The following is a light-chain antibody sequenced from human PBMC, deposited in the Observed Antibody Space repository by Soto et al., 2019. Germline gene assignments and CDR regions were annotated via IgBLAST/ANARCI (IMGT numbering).Light chain of an antibody. Sequence: VIKQSQSTLSLSPGERATLSCRASQSVGSDYLAWYQQKPGQAPRILIFGASGRATGIPDRFSGSGSGTDFTLTISRLEPEDFAVYYCQQYGSLSWTFGQVTKV. CDR1: QSVGSDY. CDR3: QQYGSLSWT. CDR2: GAS. J-gene: IGKJ1*01. V-gene: IGKV3-20*01.